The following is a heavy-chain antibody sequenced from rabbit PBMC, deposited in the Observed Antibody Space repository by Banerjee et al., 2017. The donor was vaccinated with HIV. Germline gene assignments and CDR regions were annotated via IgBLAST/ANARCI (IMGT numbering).Heavy chain of an antibody. CDR2: IYPTYGAT. J-gene: IGHJ4*01. V-gene: IGHV1S47*01. CDR1: GLDFSSSF. Sequence: QEQLVEYGGDLVQPEGSLTLTCKASGLDFSSSFWISWVRQTPGKGLEWIGCIYPTYGATDYASWVNGRFTISLDKAQNTVFLQMTSLTAADTATYFCARGDGAYAGYDGLWGQGTLVTVS. D-gene: IGHD7-1*01. CDR3: ARGDGAYAGYDGL.